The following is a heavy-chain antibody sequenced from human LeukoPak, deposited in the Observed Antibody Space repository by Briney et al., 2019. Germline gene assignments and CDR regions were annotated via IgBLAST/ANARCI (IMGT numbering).Heavy chain of an antibody. D-gene: IGHD2-2*01. J-gene: IGHJ4*02. CDR3: ARELPEYDY. V-gene: IGHV3-30*04. CDR1: GFTFSSYA. Sequence: GRSLRLSCAASGFTFSSYAMHWVRQAPGKGLEWVAVISYDGSNKYYADSVKGRFTISRDNSKNTLYLQMNSLRAEDTAVYYCARELPEYDYWGQGTLVTVSS. CDR2: ISYDGSNK.